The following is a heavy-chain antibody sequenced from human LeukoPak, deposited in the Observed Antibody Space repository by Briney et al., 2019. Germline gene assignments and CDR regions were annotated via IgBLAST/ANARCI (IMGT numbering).Heavy chain of an antibody. D-gene: IGHD5-18*01. CDR3: ARDINVDTAMTSDYGMDV. V-gene: IGHV3-21*01. J-gene: IGHJ6*02. CDR1: GFTFSSYS. CDR2: ISSSSSYI. Sequence: GSLRLSCAASGFTFSSYSMNWVRQAPGKGLEWVSSISSSSSYIYYADSVKGRFTISRDNAKNSLYLQMNSLRAEDTAVYYCARDINVDTAMTSDYGMDVWGQGTTVTVSS.